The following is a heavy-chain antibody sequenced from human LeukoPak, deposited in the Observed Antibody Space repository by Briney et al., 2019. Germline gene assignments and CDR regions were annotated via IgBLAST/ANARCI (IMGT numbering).Heavy chain of an antibody. CDR2: ISDNGRTS. CDR1: GXTFSNYE. D-gene: IGHD6-13*01. CDR3: ARARIAAPLLDY. Sequence: PGGSLRLSCATSGXTFSNYEMNWVRQTPGKGLEWVSYISDNGRTSYYADSVKGRFTISRDNAKNSLYLQMNSLRVEDTSVYYCARARIAAPLLDYWGQGTLVTVSS. J-gene: IGHJ4*02. V-gene: IGHV3-48*03.